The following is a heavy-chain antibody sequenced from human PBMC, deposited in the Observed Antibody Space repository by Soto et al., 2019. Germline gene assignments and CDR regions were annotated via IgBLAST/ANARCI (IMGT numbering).Heavy chain of an antibody. CDR1: GDSVSSNSAA. Sequence: SQTLSLTCAISGDSVSSNSAAWNWIRQSPSRGLEWLGRTYYRSKWYNDYAVSVKSRITINPDTSKNQFSLQLNSVTPEDTAVYYCARSIAARLDYYYYGMDVWGHGTTVAVSS. V-gene: IGHV6-1*01. CDR3: ARSIAARLDYYYYGMDV. CDR2: TYYRSKWYN. J-gene: IGHJ6*02. D-gene: IGHD6-6*01.